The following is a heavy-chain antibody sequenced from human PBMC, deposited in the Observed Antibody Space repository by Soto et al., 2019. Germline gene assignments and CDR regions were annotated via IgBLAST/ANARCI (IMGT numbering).Heavy chain of an antibody. CDR1: GYTFTRDQ. CDR3: GRVMRSLLSITALDT. CDR2: IDPSGGKT. D-gene: IGHD3-10*01. V-gene: IGHV1-46*01. J-gene: IGHJ5*02. Sequence: VASVKVSCKASGYTFTRDQIHWVRQAPGQGLEWMGMIDPSGGKTNYAQKFQGRVTMTRDTSTSTVYMALSSLRSEDTAIYFCGRVMRSLLSITALDTWGQGTLVTVSS.